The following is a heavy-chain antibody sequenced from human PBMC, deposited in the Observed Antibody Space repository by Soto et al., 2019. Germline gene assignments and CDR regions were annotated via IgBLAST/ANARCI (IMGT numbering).Heavy chain of an antibody. Sequence: GGSLRLSCAASGFTFSSYEMNWVRQAPGKGLVWVSYISSSGSTIYYADSVKGRFTISRDNAKNSLYMQMNSLRAEDTAVYYCARGPTYYFDYWGQGTLVTVSS. CDR1: GFTFSSYE. CDR2: ISSSGSTI. V-gene: IGHV3-48*03. J-gene: IGHJ4*02. CDR3: ARGPTYYFDY.